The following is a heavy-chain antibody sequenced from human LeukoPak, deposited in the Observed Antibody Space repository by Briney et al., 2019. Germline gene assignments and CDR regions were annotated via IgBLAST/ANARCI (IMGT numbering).Heavy chain of an antibody. CDR3: ARGILYYYGMDV. CDR2: ISYDGSNK. J-gene: IGHJ6*02. V-gene: IGHV3-30-3*01. Sequence: GGSLRLSCAASGFTFSSYAMHWVRQAPGKGLEWVAVISYDGSNKCYADSVKGRFTISRDNSKNTLYLQMNSLRAEDTAVYYCARGILYYYGMDVWGQGTTVTVSS. CDR1: GFTFSSYA.